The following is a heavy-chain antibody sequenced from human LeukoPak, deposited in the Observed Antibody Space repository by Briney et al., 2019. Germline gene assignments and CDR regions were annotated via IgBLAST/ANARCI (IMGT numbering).Heavy chain of an antibody. CDR3: ARDDYYYYGMDV. CDR2: INAGNGNT. CDR1: GYTFTSYA. J-gene: IGHJ6*04. Sequence: GASVKVSCKASGYTFTSYAMHWVRQAPGQRLEWMGWINAGNGNTKYSQKFQGRVTITSDTSASTAYMELSSLRSEDTAVYCCARDDYYYYGMDVWGKGTTVTVSS. V-gene: IGHV1-3*01.